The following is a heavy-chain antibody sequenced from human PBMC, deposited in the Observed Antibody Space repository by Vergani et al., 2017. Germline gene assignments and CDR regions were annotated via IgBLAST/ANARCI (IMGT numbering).Heavy chain of an antibody. CDR1: GYTLTELS. CDR2: FDTEDGET. D-gene: IGHD6-19*01. CDR3: ATLRAPGYSSGWTHFDY. Sequence: QVQLVKSGAEVKKPGASVKVSCKVSGYTLTELSMPWVRQAPGKGLEWMGGFDTEDGETIYAQKFQGRVTMTEDTSTDTAYLELSSLVSEDSAVYYCATLRAPGYSSGWTHFDYWGQGTLVTVSS. V-gene: IGHV1-24*01. J-gene: IGHJ4*02.